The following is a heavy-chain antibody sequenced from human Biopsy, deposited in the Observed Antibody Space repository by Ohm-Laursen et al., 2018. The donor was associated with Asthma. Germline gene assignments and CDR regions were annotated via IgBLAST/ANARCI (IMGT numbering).Heavy chain of an antibody. J-gene: IGHJ3*02. V-gene: IGHV1-3*01. D-gene: IGHD3-9*01. CDR3: ARTYYDFLTGQVNDAFAT. Sequence: GASAKVSCKASGYTLISYAIHWVRQAPGQRLEWMGWINAGNGNTKYSQKFQGRVTITRDTSASTAYMELSSLRSEDTAVYYCARTYYDFLTGQVNDAFATWGQGTMVTVSS. CDR2: INAGNGNT. CDR1: GYTLISYA.